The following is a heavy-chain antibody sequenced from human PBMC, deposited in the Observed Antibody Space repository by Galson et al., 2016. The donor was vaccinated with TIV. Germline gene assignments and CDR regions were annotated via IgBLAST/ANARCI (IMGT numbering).Heavy chain of an antibody. CDR1: GFSVSNNH. V-gene: IGHV3-53*05. CDR3: VRDKGDQIMAY. J-gene: IGHJ4*02. Sequence: SLRLSCAASGFSVSNNHMSWVRQAPGKGLEWVSLIFTGGSRYYADSVEGRFTIFRDNSKNTVDLQMDSLRPEYTALYYCVRDKGDQIMAYWGQGTLVAVSS. CDR2: IFTGGSR. D-gene: IGHD2-21*02.